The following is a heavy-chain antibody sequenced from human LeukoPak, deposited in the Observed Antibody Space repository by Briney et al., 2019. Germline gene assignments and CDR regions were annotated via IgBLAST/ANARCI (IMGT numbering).Heavy chain of an antibody. Sequence: KPSETLSLTCTVSGGSISNYWWSWIRQPPGKGLEWIGYVFDSGGTNYNPSLKSRVTISVDTSKKQFSLKLSSVTAADTAVYYCARSGWGGTPSSAYYYYGLDVWGQGTTVTVSS. CDR1: GGSISNYW. CDR2: VFDSGGT. J-gene: IGHJ6*02. D-gene: IGHD1-26*01. CDR3: ARSGWGGTPSSAYYYYGLDV. V-gene: IGHV4-59*01.